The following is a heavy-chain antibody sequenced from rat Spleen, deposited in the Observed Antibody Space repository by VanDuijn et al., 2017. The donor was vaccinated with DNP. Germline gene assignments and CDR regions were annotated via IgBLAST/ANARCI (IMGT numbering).Heavy chain of an antibody. Sequence: EVQLVESGGGLVQPGRSLKLSCAASGFTFSNYDMAWVRQAPTKGLEWVASISTSGGSTYYRDSVKGRFTVSRDNAKSTLYLQMDSLRSEDTATYYCARQGRGTYYAMDAWGQETSVTVSS. CDR3: ARQGRGTYYAMDA. J-gene: IGHJ4*01. CDR2: ISTSGGST. CDR1: GFTFSNYD. D-gene: IGHD4-3*01. V-gene: IGHV5-25*01.